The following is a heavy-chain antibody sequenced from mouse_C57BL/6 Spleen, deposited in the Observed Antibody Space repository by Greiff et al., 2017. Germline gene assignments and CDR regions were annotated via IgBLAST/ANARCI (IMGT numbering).Heavy chain of an antibody. CDR1: GYTFTSSW. CDR3: ARGVYYSNYDAMDY. V-gene: IGHV1-52*01. Sequence: VQLQQPGADLVRPGSSVKLSCTASGYTFTSSWMHWVKQRPLQGLEWIGNIDPSDSDTHYNQKFKDKATLTVDKSSSTAYMQLSSLTSEDSAVYYCARGVYYSNYDAMDYWGQGTSVTVSS. D-gene: IGHD2-5*01. J-gene: IGHJ4*01. CDR2: IDPSDSDT.